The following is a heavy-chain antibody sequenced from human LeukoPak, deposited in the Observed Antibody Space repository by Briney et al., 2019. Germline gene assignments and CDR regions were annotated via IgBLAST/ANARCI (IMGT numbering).Heavy chain of an antibody. CDR3: ARVTHLGYSRGWYGVYFDR. CDR2: IKEDGSEK. CDR1: GFTFSRYW. J-gene: IGHJ4*02. D-gene: IGHD6-19*01. Sequence: PGGSLRLSCAASGFTFSRYWMSWVRQAPGKGPECVANIKEDGSEKYYVDSVKGRFTISRDNAKNSLYLQMNGLRVEDTAVYYCARVTHLGYSRGWYGVYFDRWGQGTLVTVSS. V-gene: IGHV3-7*01.